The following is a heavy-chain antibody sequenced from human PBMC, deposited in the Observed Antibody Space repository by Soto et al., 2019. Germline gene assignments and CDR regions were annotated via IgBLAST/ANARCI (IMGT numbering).Heavy chain of an antibody. CDR2: ISSSSSTL. CDR3: AREGSSGWNGLNWFDP. D-gene: IGHD6-19*01. V-gene: IGHV3-48*01. J-gene: IGHJ5*02. CDR1: GFTFSSYS. Sequence: EVQLVESGGGLVQPGGSLRLSCAASGFTFSSYSMNWVRQAPGKGLEWVSYISSSSSTLYYADSVKGRFTISRDNAKNSLYLQMNSLRAEDTAVYYCAREGSSGWNGLNWFDPWGQGTLVTVSS.